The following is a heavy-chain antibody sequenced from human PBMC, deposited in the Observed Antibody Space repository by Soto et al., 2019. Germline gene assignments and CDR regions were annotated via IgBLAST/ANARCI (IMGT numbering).Heavy chain of an antibody. J-gene: IGHJ4*02. CDR2: INSDGSST. CDR3: AKENEPVITTYYDY. Sequence: GGSLRLSCAVSGSTFSNDWMHWVRQAPGKGLVWVSHINSDGSSTNYADFVKGRFTIARDNAKNTVYLQMNSLRAEDTAVYYCAKENEPVITTYYDYWGQGTLVTVS. CDR1: GSTFSNDW. D-gene: IGHD3-22*01. V-gene: IGHV3-74*01.